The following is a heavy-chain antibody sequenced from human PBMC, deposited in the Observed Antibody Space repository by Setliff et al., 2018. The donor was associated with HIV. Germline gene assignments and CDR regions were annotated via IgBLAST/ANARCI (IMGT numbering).Heavy chain of an antibody. CDR2: TSHSGKT. V-gene: IGHV4-34*01. CDR1: GGPLSGHY. D-gene: IGHD2-15*01. Sequence: NPSETLSLTCAVYGGPLSGHYWSWIRQPPGQGLEWIGETSHSGKTNYNPSLKSRVTISVDTSKNQFSLKLSSVTAADTAVYYCARTQTELLLSYYFDYWGQGTLVTVSS. J-gene: IGHJ4*02. CDR3: ARTQTELLLSYYFDY.